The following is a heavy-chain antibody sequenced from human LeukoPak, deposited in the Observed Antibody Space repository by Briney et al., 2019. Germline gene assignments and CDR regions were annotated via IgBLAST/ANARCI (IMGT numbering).Heavy chain of an antibody. Sequence: SVKVSCKASGGTFSSYAISWVRQAPGQGLEWMGGIIPIFGTANYAQKFQSRVTITADESTSTAYMELSSLRSEDTAVYYCARAQILTALLGVPDLKLGAFDIWGQGTMVTVSS. CDR1: GGTFSSYA. CDR2: IIPIFGTA. V-gene: IGHV1-69*13. CDR3: ARAQILTALLGVPDLKLGAFDI. D-gene: IGHD3-3*01. J-gene: IGHJ3*02.